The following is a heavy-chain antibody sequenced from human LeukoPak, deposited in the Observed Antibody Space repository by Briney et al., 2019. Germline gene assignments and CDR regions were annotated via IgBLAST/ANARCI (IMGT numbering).Heavy chain of an antibody. CDR1: GGSLSSYY. CDR2: IYYSGST. J-gene: IGHJ6*02. V-gene: IGHV4-59*01. CDR3: AGTVTYYYYYGMDV. Sequence: SETLSLTCTVSGGSLSSYYWSWIRQPPGKGLEWIGYIYYSGSTNYNPSLKSRVTISVDTSKNQFSLKLSSATAADTAVYYCAGTVTYYYYYGMDVWGQGTTVTVSS. D-gene: IGHD4-17*01.